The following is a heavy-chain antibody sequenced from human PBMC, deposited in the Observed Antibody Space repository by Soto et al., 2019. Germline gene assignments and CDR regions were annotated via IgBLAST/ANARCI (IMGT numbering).Heavy chain of an antibody. D-gene: IGHD2-2*01. V-gene: IGHV5-51*01. CDR3: ARGVYCSSTSCSTISYYGMDV. CDR2: IYPGDSDT. Sequence: EVQLVQSGAEVKKPGESLKISCKGSGYSFTSYWIGWVRQMPGKGLEWMGIIYPGDSDTRYSPSFQGQVTISAGKSISTAYLQWSSLKASDTAMYYCARGVYCSSTSCSTISYYGMDVWGQGTTVTVSS. J-gene: IGHJ6*02. CDR1: GYSFTSYW.